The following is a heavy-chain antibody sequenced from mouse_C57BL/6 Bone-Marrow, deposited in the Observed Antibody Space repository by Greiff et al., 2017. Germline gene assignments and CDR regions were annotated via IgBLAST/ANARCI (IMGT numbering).Heavy chain of an antibody. CDR3: ARQRLRKRGYAMDY. CDR1: GYTFTSYG. CDR2: IYPRSGNT. D-gene: IGHD1-1*01. V-gene: IGHV1-81*01. J-gene: IGHJ4*01. Sequence: VQLQQSGAELARPGASVKLSCKASGYTFTSYGISWVKQRTGQGLEWIGEIYPRSGNTYYNEKFKGKATLTADNSSSTAYMELRSLTSEDSAVYFCARQRLRKRGYAMDYWGQGASVTVSS.